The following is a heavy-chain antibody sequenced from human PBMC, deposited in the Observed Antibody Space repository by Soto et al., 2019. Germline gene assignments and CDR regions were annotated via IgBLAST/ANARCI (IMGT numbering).Heavy chain of an antibody. J-gene: IGHJ4*02. CDR1: GYTFTDYD. D-gene: IGHD6-13*01. CDR2: MTPNSGNT. Sequence: QVQLVQSGAEVKKPGASVRVSCKASGYTFTDYDINWVRQAPGQGLEWMGWMTPNSGNTGYAQKFQGRLTMTRDTSRRTASMPLSSLPSHFPAVFSCATTLSGTASFHHWGQRTLVPVSS. CDR3: ATTLSGTASFHH. V-gene: IGHV1-8*02.